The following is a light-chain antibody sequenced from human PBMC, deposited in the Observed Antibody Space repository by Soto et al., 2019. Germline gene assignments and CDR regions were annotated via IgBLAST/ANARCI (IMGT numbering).Light chain of an antibody. CDR2: VAS. CDR3: RQYGSTSLT. CDR1: PSDDRNN. Sequence: EPAFTPSPSPPALSPGERATLXXTASPSDDRNNLSWCQQQPRREAPLXMNVASNRATGSPERISGSGSGTKFTLTISRLEQEDFVVYYCRQYGSTSLTFGGGTKVEIK. V-gene: IGKV3-20*01. J-gene: IGKJ4*01.